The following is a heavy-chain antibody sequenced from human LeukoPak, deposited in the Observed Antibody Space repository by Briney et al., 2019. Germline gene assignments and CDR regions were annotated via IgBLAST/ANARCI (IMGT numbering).Heavy chain of an antibody. Sequence: GESLKISCKGSGYSFTSYWISWVRQMPGKGLEWMGRIDPSDSYTNYSPSFQGHVTISADKSISTAYLQWSSLKASDTAMYYCARPPYRSSTSCYDWFWFDPWGQGTLVTVSS. J-gene: IGHJ5*02. CDR1: GYSFTSYW. CDR2: IDPSDSYT. V-gene: IGHV5-10-1*01. CDR3: ARPPYRSSTSCYDWFWFDP. D-gene: IGHD2-2*01.